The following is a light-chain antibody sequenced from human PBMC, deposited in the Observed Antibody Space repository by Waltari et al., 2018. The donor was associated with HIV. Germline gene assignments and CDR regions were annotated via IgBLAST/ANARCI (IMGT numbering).Light chain of an antibody. J-gene: IGLJ3*02. CDR3: AAWDDSLSAPWV. CDR2: RNK. Sequence: QSVLTQPPSASGTPGQRVTISCSGSSPNIGINYVYWYQQLPGTAPKLLIYRNKQRPSGVPDRFSGSKSGTSASLAISGLRSEDEADYYCAAWDDSLSAPWVFGGGTKLTVL. CDR1: SPNIGINY. V-gene: IGLV1-47*01.